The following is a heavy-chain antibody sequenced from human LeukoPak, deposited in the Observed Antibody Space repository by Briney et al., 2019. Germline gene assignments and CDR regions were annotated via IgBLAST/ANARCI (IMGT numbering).Heavy chain of an antibody. CDR2: ISGSGSSI. J-gene: IGHJ4*02. V-gene: IGHV3-48*01. D-gene: IGHD6-6*01. CDR3: ARGGAARPDY. CDR1: GFTFTNYG. Sequence: GGSLRLSCEASGFTFTNYGMNWVRQAPGGGLEWLSYISGSGSSIYYADSVKGRFTNSRDNGKNSLFLQMNSLRAEDTALYYCARGGAARPDYWGQGTLVTVSS.